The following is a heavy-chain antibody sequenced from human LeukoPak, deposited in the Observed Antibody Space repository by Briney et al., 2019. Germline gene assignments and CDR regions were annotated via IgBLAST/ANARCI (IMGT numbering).Heavy chain of an antibody. CDR1: GYTFTSYY. CDR3: ARGRDYVWGSYRFDAFDI. J-gene: IGHJ3*02. D-gene: IGHD3-16*02. Sequence: ASVKVSCKASGYTFTSYYMHWVRQAPGQGLEWMGIINPSGGGASYTTYAQKFQGRVTMTRDTSTSIVYMELSSLRSDDTAVYYCARGRDYVWGSYRFDAFDIWGQGTMVTVSS. V-gene: IGHV1-46*01. CDR2: INPSGGGASYT.